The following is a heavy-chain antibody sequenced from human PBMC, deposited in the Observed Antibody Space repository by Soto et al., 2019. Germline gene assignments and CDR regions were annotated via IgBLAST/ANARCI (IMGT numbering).Heavy chain of an antibody. CDR2: ITSDGSST. Sequence: EVQLVESGGGLVQPGGSLRLSCSASGFTFCSYYRNWVRQAPGKGLVWIARITSDGSSTTYADSVKGRFTISRDNAKNTLYLQMNSLRVEDTAVYSCARERGGGFGDVWGQGTTVTVSS. D-gene: IGHD3-10*01. CDR1: GFTFCSYY. J-gene: IGHJ6*02. CDR3: ARERGGGFGDV. V-gene: IGHV3-74*01.